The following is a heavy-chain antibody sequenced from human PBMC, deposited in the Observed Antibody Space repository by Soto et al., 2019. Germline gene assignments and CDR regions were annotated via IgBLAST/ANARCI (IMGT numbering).Heavy chain of an antibody. D-gene: IGHD5-12*01. J-gene: IGHJ5*02. Sequence: SETLSLTCAVYGGSFSGYYWGWIRQPPGKGLEWIGEINHSGSTNYNPSLKSRVTISVDTSKNQFSLKLSSVTAADTAVYYCARGQGIVATANWFDPWGQGTLVTVS. CDR2: INHSGST. CDR3: ARGQGIVATANWFDP. CDR1: GGSFSGYY. V-gene: IGHV4-34*01.